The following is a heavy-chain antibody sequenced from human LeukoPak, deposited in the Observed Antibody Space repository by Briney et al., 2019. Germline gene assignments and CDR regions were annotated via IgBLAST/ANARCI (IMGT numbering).Heavy chain of an antibody. J-gene: IGHJ4*02. CDR2: INQDGSEK. V-gene: IGHV3-7*01. Sequence: GVSLRLSCAASGFTFSSYWMSWVRQTPGKGLEWVANINQDGSEKYYVDSVKGRFTISRDNAKNSLYLQMNSLRAEDTAVYYCARGIAVAGTFRDAPFDYWGQGTLVTVSS. CDR1: GFTFSSYW. CDR3: ARGIAVAGTFRDAPFDY. D-gene: IGHD6-19*01.